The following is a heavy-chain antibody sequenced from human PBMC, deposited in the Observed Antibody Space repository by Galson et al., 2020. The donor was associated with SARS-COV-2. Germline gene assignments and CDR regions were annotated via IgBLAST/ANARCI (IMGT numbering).Heavy chain of an antibody. V-gene: IGHV2-70*11. Sequence: SGPTLVKPTQTLTLTCTFSGFSLSTSGMSVNWIRQPPGKALEWLARIDWDDDKYYSTSLKTRLTISKDTSKNQVVLTMTNMDPVDTATYYCARGTVAAISHYVDHWGQGTLVTVSS. CDR2: IDWDDDK. CDR1: GFSLSTSGMS. CDR3: ARGTVAAISHYVDH. D-gene: IGHD6-19*01. J-gene: IGHJ4*02.